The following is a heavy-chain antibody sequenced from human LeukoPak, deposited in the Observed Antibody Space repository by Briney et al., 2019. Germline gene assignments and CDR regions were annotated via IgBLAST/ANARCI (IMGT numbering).Heavy chain of an antibody. J-gene: IGHJ3*02. D-gene: IGHD3-22*01. CDR2: TYYRSKWYN. Sequence: SQTLSLTCAISGDSVSSNSAAWNWIRQSPSRGLEWLGRTYYRSKWYNDYAVSVKSRITINPDTSKNQFSLQLNSVTPEDTAVYYCARAPLRGYYYDSSGYTDAFDIWGQGTMVTVSS. CDR1: GDSVSSNSAA. CDR3: ARAPLRGYYYDSSGYTDAFDI. V-gene: IGHV6-1*01.